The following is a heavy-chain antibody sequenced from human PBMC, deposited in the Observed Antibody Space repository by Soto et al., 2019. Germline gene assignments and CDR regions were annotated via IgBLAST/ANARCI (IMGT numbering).Heavy chain of an antibody. J-gene: IGHJ4*02. D-gene: IGHD3-10*01. CDR2: IIPIFGTA. CDR1: GGTFSSYA. V-gene: IGHV1-69*13. Sequence: PVKVSCKASGGTFSSYAISWVRQAPGQGLEWMGGIIPIFGTANYAQKFQGRVTITADESTSTAYMELSSLRSEDTAVYYCARDGRSQFGVPLDYWGQGTLVTVSS. CDR3: ARDGRSQFGVPLDY.